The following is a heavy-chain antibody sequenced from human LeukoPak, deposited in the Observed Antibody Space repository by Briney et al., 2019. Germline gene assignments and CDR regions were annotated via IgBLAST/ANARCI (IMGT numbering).Heavy chain of an antibody. D-gene: IGHD5-18*01. V-gene: IGHV3-11*01. CDR2: ISSSGSTV. CDR1: GFTFSDYY. CDR3: ARDAQRGYSYGRNYYYMDV. J-gene: IGHJ6*03. Sequence: PGGSLRLSCAASGFTFSDYYMSWIREAPGKGLEWVSYISSSGSTVYYADSVKGRFTISRDNAKNSLYLQMNSLRAEDTAVYYCARDAQRGYSYGRNYYYMDVWGKGTTLTISS.